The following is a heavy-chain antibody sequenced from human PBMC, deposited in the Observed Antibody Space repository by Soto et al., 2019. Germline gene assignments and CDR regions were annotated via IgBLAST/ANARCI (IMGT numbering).Heavy chain of an antibody. D-gene: IGHD1-26*01. CDR2: IIPIFGTA. CDR1: GGTFSSYA. J-gene: IGHJ6*02. CDR3: AREGGSYSTGAYGMDV. Sequence: QVQLVQSGAEVKKPGSSVKVSCKASGGTFSSYAISWVRQAPGQGLEWMGGIIPIFGTANYAQKFHGRVTSTAAESTSTAYMELSSLRSEDTAVYYCAREGGSYSTGAYGMDVWGQGTTVTVSS. V-gene: IGHV1-69*01.